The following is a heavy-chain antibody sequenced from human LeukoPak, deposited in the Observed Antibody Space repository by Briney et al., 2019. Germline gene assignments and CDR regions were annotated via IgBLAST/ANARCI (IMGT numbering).Heavy chain of an antibody. Sequence: PGGSLRLSCAASGFTFSSYAMHWVRQAPGKGLEWVAVISYDGSNKYYADSVKGRFTISRDNSKNTLFLQMNSLRAEDTAVYYCARGVSYYDILTQLDYWGQGTLVTVSS. J-gene: IGHJ4*02. D-gene: IGHD3-9*01. CDR3: ARGVSYYDILTQLDY. CDR2: ISYDGSNK. CDR1: GFTFSSYA. V-gene: IGHV3-30-3*01.